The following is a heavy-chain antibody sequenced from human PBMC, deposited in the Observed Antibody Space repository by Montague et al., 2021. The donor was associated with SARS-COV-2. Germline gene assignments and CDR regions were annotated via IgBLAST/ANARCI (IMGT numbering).Heavy chain of an antibody. CDR3: ARVGRQQLVRLSGMDV. CDR2: INQAGIDK. CDR1: GFSFTTFW. Sequence: SLRLSCAASGFSFTTFWMSWVRQAPGKGLEWVAKINQAGIDKYYVDSVRGRFTISRDNANNLVYLELNSLRAEDTAVYYCARVGRQQLVRLSGMDVWGQGTTVTVSS. D-gene: IGHD6-13*01. V-gene: IGHV3-7*03. J-gene: IGHJ6*02.